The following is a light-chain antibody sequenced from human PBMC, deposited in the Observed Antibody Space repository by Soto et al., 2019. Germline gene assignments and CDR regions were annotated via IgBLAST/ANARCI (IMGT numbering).Light chain of an antibody. CDR2: DVT. J-gene: IGLJ2*01. Sequence: QSALTQPASVSGSPGQSITLPCTGTASDVGGYNYVSWYQQHPGKAPKLLIFDVTSRPSGISNRFSGSKSGNTASLTISGLQADDEADYYCSSYTITDSLVLFGGGTQLTVL. CDR3: SSYTITDSLVL. CDR1: ASDVGGYNY. V-gene: IGLV2-14*03.